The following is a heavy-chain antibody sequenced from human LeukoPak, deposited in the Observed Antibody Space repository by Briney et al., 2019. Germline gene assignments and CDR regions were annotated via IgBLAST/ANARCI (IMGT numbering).Heavy chain of an antibody. CDR2: ISGSGGST. CDR3: AKAHLYCSGGSCYSDY. V-gene: IGHV3-23*01. D-gene: IGHD2-15*01. CDR1: GFTVSSNY. J-gene: IGHJ4*02. Sequence: GGSLRLSCAASGFTVSSNYMSWVRQAPGKGLEWVSAISGSGGSTYYADSVKGRFTISRDNSKNTLYLQMNSLRAEDTAVYYCAKAHLYCSGGSCYSDYWGQGTLVTVSS.